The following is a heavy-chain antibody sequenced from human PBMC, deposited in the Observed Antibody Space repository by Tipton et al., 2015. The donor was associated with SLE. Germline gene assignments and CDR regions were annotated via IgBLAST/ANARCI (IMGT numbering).Heavy chain of an antibody. V-gene: IGHV4-4*02. CDR3: ARGLGSTSSWWDDAFDL. CDR2: IYHTGTT. CDR1: SGSISSSNW. D-gene: IGHD2-15*01. J-gene: IGHJ3*01. Sequence: SLRLSCAVSSGSISSSNWWSWVRQPPEKGLEWIGEIYHTGTTNYNPSLRSRVTISADRSKKHFSLMLSSVTAADTAVYYCARGLGSTSSWWDDAFDLWGLGTIVTVSS.